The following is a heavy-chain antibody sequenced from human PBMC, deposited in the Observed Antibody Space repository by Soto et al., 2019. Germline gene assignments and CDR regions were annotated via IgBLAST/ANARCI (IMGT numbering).Heavy chain of an antibody. CDR3: ARETRAFDY. Sequence: QVQLVESGGGVVQPGRSLRLSCAASGFTFSSYAMHWVRQAPGKGLEWVAVISYDGSNKYYADSVKGRFTISRDNSKNKLYLKMNSLRDEDTAVYYCARETRAFDYWGQGTLFTVSS. V-gene: IGHV3-30-3*01. CDR1: GFTFSSYA. CDR2: ISYDGSNK. J-gene: IGHJ4*02.